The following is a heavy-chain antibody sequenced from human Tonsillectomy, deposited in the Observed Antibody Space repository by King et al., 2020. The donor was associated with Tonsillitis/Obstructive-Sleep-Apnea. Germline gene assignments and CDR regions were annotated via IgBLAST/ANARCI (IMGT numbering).Heavy chain of an antibody. CDR2: IIPSFGTT. V-gene: IGHV1-69*13. CDR1: GGTFTNYA. D-gene: IGHD3-22*01. Sequence: QLVQSGAEVKKPGSSVKVSCKASGGTFTNYAIIWVRQAPGQGLEWMGGIIPSFGTTNFAQKFQDRVTITADKSTRTAYMELSSLRSEDTAVYYCVRGFRGYVGSAYWMDVWGQGTTVTVSS. CDR3: VRGFRGYVGSAYWMDV. J-gene: IGHJ6*02.